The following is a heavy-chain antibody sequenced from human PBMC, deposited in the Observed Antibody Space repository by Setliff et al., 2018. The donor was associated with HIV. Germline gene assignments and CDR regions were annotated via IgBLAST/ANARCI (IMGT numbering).Heavy chain of an antibody. D-gene: IGHD2-2*01. J-gene: IGHJ4*02. CDR2: INNDVNST. Sequence: PGGSLRLSCAASGFTFSTYWMHWVRQAPGKGLVWVARINNDVNSTYYADSVKGRFTISRDNSKNTLFLQMNSLRSEDTAVYYCAKEDQRVTSVDYWGQGTPVTVSS. V-gene: IGHV3-74*01. CDR1: GFTFSTYW. CDR3: AKEDQRVTSVDY.